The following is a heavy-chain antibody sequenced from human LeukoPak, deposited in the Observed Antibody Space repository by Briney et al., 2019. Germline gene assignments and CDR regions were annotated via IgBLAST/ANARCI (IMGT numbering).Heavy chain of an antibody. D-gene: IGHD3-10*01. CDR2: ISNSGNAI. Sequence: PGGSLRLSCAASGFRFSDYYMTWIRQAPGKGLEWVSYISNSGNAIYYGDSVKGRFTISRDNAKNSLFLQMNSLRAEDTAVYYCARDQQGVQGVIANWGQGTLVTVSS. J-gene: IGHJ4*02. V-gene: IGHV3-11*01. CDR3: ARDQQGVQGVIAN. CDR1: GFRFSDYY.